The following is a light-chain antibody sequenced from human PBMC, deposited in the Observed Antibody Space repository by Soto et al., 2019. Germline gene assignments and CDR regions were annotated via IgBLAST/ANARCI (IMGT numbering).Light chain of an antibody. CDR3: QQYNTYRT. Sequence: DIQMTQPPSTLSASVGDRVIITCRASQSISSWLAWYQQKPGKAPKLLIYDASNLESGVPSRFSGSGSGTEFTLTISSLQADDSATYYCQQYNTYRTFGQGTKVDIK. J-gene: IGKJ1*01. V-gene: IGKV1-5*01. CDR2: DAS. CDR1: QSISSW.